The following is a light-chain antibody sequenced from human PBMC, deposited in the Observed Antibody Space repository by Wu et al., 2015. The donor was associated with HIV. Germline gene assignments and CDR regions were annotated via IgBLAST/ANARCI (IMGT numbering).Light chain of an antibody. J-gene: IGKJ5*01. Sequence: AIQLTQSPSFLSASVGDRVTITCRASQVFSSALAWYQQKPGKAPKLLIYDASRLESGVPLRFSGSESGTDFTLTISSLQPEDFATYYCQQFNTYPRITFGQGTRLEI. CDR3: QQFNTYPRIT. CDR1: QVFSSA. V-gene: IGKV1-13*02. CDR2: DAS.